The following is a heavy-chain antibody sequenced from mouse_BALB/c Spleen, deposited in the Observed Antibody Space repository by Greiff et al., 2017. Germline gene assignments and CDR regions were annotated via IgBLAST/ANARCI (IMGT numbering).Heavy chain of an antibody. CDR1: GYTFSSYW. CDR3: ARDYYGSRRYFDY. V-gene: IGHV1-9*01. D-gene: IGHD1-1*01. Sequence: VKLMESGAELMKPGASVKISCKATGYTFSSYWIEWVKQRPGHGLEWIGEILPGSGSTNYNEKFKGKATFTADTSSNTAYMQLSSLTSEDSAVYYCARDYYGSRRYFDYWGQGTTLTVSS. CDR2: ILPGSGST. J-gene: IGHJ2*01.